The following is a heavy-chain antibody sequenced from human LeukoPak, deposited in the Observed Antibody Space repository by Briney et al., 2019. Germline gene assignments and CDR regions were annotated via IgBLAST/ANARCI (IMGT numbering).Heavy chain of an antibody. CDR1: GFTFSSCA. D-gene: IGHD3-22*01. CDR3: AKAYYDNSGYYSFDY. V-gene: IGHV3-23*01. CDR2: ISGSGAST. Sequence: GGSLRLSCAASGFTFSSCAMSWVRQAPGKGLEWVSGISGSGASTYYADSVRGRFTISRDNSKNTLYLQMNSLRAEDTAVYYCAKAYYDNSGYYSFDYWGQGTLVTVSS. J-gene: IGHJ4*02.